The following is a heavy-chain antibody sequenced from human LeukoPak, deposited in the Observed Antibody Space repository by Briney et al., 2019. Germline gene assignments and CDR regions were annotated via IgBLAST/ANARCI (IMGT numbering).Heavy chain of an antibody. CDR1: GFNFRYFW. Sequence: PGGSLRLSCLGPGFNFRYFWMSWVRQAPGKGRECVANINHDGRETYYADSVKGRFIISRDNAKDSLYLQMNSLRAEDAAVYYCAKGYIIAGRQWYLDLWGRGTLVGVSS. D-gene: IGHD6-13*01. CDR3: AKGYIIAGRQWYLDL. CDR2: INHDGRET. V-gene: IGHV3-7*01. J-gene: IGHJ2*01.